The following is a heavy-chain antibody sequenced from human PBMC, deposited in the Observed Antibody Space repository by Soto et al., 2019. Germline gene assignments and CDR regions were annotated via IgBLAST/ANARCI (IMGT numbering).Heavy chain of an antibody. CDR3: ARGGSGTYHV. V-gene: IGHV4-31*02. CDR2: IYYRGST. Sequence: QVQLQESGPGLVKASQTLSLTCSVSDDSITGGGYYWSWISQHPAKGLEWIGSIYYRGSTYYNPSLRSRGTISLDPSQARLSLRLTSLTAADTATYYCARGGSGTYHVWGQGTLVTVSS. J-gene: IGHJ4*02. CDR1: DDSITGGGYY. D-gene: IGHD3-10*01.